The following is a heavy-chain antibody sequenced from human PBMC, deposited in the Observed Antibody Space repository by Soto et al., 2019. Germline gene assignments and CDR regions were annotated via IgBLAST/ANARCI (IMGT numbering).Heavy chain of an antibody. V-gene: IGHV3-7*01. J-gene: IGHJ2*01. CDR3: ARDECSGGSCYSRYFDL. CDR2: INQDGSEK. Sequence: EVQLVESGGGLVQPGGSLRLSCAASGFTFSSYWMSWVRQAPGKGLEWVANINQDGSEKYYVDSVKGRFTISRDNAKNSLYLQMNSLRAEDTAVYYCARDECSGGSCYSRYFDLWGRGTLVTVSS. D-gene: IGHD2-15*01. CDR1: GFTFSSYW.